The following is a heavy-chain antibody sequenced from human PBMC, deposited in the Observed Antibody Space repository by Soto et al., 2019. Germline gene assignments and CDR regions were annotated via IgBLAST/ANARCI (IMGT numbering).Heavy chain of an antibody. J-gene: IGHJ3*01. CDR1: GEYISRYY. Sequence: SETPSTTCTVSGEYISRYYWSWIGQAPGKGLEWIGEVNHGGTSNYNPSLKSRAIISVDTSKNQFSLKLTSVTAEDTALYFGASSSFLLSADLFNGFYVCGPGNMVTFS. D-gene: IGHD3-10*02. CDR2: VNHGGTS. V-gene: IGHV4-34*01. CDR3: ASSSFLLSADLFNGFYV.